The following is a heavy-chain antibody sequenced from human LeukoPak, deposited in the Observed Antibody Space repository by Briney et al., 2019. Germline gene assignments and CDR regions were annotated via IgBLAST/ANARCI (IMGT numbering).Heavy chain of an antibody. CDR3: ARDLDYRPGSHYYDAFDI. CDR1: GFSFSGHW. D-gene: IGHD3-10*01. CDR2: ISPTGSTT. Sequence: GGSLRLSCTASGFSFSGHWMHWARQLPGKGLVWVSRISPTGSTTSYADSVKGRFTVSRDNAKNSLYLQMNSLRAEDTAVYYCARDLDYRPGSHYYDAFDIWGQGTLVTVSS. V-gene: IGHV3-74*01. J-gene: IGHJ3*02.